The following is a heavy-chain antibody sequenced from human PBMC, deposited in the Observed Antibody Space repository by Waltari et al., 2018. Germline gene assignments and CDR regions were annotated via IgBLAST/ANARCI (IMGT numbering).Heavy chain of an antibody. V-gene: IGHV3-48*04. CDR2: ISSSRSTI. CDR3: VAAAGY. D-gene: IGHD6-13*01. CDR1: QFPFVRQS. J-gene: IGHJ4*02. Sequence: EVQLVESGGGLVHPGGSLSLPCPHSQFPFVRQSMNWVRQAPGKGLEWVSYISSSRSTIYYADSVKGRFTISRDNAKNSLYLQMNSLRAEDTAVYSCVAAAGYWGQGTLVTVSS.